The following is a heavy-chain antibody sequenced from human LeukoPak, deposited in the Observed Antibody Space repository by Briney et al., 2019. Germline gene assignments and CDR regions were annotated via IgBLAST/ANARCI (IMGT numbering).Heavy chain of an antibody. J-gene: IGHJ4*02. V-gene: IGHV3-23*01. CDR2: ISGSGGST. D-gene: IGHD6-13*01. CDR1: GFTFSSYA. Sequence: PGGSLRLSCAASGFTFSSYAMSWVRQAPGKGLEWVSAISGSGGSTYYADSVKGRFTISRDNSKNTLYLQMNSLRAEDTAVYYCARVYSSSWYPKLGYFDYWGQGTLVTVSS. CDR3: ARVYSSSWYPKLGYFDY.